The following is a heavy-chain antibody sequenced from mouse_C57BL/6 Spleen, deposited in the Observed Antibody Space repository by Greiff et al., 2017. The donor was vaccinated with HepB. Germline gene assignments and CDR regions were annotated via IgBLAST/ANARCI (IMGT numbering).Heavy chain of an antibody. Sequence: QVQLQQPGAELVMPGASVKLSCKASGYTFTSYWMHWVKQRPGQGLEWIGEIDPSDSYTNYNQKFKGKSTLTVDKSSSTAYMQLSSLTSEDSAVYYCARGKPTYYGSSGWYVDVWGTGTTVTVSS. D-gene: IGHD1-1*01. CDR2: IDPSDSYT. CDR3: ARGKPTYYGSSGWYVDV. J-gene: IGHJ1*03. V-gene: IGHV1-69*01. CDR1: GYTFTSYW.